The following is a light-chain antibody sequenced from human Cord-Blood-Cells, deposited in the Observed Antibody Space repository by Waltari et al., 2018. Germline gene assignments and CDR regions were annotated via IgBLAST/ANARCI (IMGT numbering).Light chain of an antibody. J-gene: IGLJ2*01. CDR1: SSDVGGYNY. CDR2: DVS. V-gene: IGLV2-14*01. Sequence: QSALTQPASVSGSPGQSITISCTGTSSDVGGYNYVSWYQQHPGKAPKLMIYDVSNRHSGVFKRCAGSNSRSTATLTISAVQAEDEADYYCDSYTSSSTLVFGGGTKRTVL. CDR3: DSYTSSSTLV.